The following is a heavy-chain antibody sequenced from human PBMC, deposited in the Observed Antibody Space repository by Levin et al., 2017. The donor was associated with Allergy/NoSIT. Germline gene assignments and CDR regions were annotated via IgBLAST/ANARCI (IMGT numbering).Heavy chain of an antibody. V-gene: IGHV4-59*01. J-gene: IGHJ2*01. CDR2: LYYSGST. Sequence: SETLSLTCSVSGDSINSDYWSWIRQPPGKGPEWIGYLYYSGSTNYNPSLKSRVTMSIDKSKNHFFLRLRSVTAADPAVYYCARGRLYWYFDLWGRGTLVTVSS. CDR1: GDSINSDY. CDR3: ARGRLYWYFDL.